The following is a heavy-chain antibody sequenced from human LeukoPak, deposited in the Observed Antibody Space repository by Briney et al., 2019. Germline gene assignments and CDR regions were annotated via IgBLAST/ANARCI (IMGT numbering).Heavy chain of an antibody. Sequence: ASVKVSCKASGYTFTGYYMHWVRQAPGQGLEWTGWINPNSGGTNYAQKFQGRVTMTRDTSISTAYMELSRLRSDDTAVYYCANRLGYCSGGSCPQGDHWGQGTLVTVSS. V-gene: IGHV1-2*02. CDR1: GYTFTGYY. D-gene: IGHD2-15*01. CDR3: ANRLGYCSGGSCPQGDH. CDR2: INPNSGGT. J-gene: IGHJ4*02.